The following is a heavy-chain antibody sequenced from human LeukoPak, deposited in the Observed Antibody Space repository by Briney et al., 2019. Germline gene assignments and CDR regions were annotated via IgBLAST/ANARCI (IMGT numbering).Heavy chain of an antibody. V-gene: IGHV1-46*01. CDR2: INTSVGST. D-gene: IGHD6-19*01. CDR3: ARDAEIYSGWSNAFDI. Sequence: SVKLSCNVSGYIFTSYYMHWVRQAAGQGLEWMGIINTSVGSTRYTQKFLGRVIMSRDTSTSTVYIELSSLRSEDTDVYYCARDAEIYSGWSNAFDIWGQGTMVNVSS. CDR1: GYIFTSYY. J-gene: IGHJ3*02.